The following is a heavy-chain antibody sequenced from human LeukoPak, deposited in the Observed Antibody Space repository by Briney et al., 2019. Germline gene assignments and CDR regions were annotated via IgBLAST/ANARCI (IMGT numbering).Heavy chain of an antibody. D-gene: IGHD4-23*01. CDR3: ARSKSGGNSAVDY. V-gene: IGHV1-69*04. J-gene: IGHJ4*02. Sequence: SVKVSCKASGGTFSSYAISWVRQAPGQGLEWMGRIIPILGIANYAQKFQGRVTITADKSTSTAYMELSSLRSEGTAVYYCARSKSGGNSAVDYWGQGTLVTVSS. CDR1: GGTFSSYA. CDR2: IIPILGIA.